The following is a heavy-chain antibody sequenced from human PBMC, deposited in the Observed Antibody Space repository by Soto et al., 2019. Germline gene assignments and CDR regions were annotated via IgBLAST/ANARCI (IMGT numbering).Heavy chain of an antibody. V-gene: IGHV1-69*02. CDR2: IIPILGIA. Sequence: SVKVSCKASGGTFSSYTISWVRQAPGQGLEWMGRIIPILGIANYAQKFQGRVTITADKSTSTAYMELSSLRSEDTAVYYCARVEAMDSGDYYYYGMDVWGQGTTVTVSS. CDR3: ARVEAMDSGDYYYYGMDV. J-gene: IGHJ6*02. CDR1: GGTFSSYT. D-gene: IGHD5-18*01.